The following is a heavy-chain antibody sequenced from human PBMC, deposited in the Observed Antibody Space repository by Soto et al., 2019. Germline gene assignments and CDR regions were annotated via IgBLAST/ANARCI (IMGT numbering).Heavy chain of an antibody. CDR3: ARDSPLGRPDY. V-gene: IGHV3-48*01. CDR2: ISSSSSTI. Sequence: EVQLAESGGGLVQPGGSLRLSCAASGFTISSYSMNWVRQAPGKGLEWVSYISSSSSTIYYADSVKGRFTISRDNAKNSLYLQMNSLRAEDTAVYYCARDSPLGRPDYWGQGTLVTVSS. J-gene: IGHJ4*02. CDR1: GFTISSYS.